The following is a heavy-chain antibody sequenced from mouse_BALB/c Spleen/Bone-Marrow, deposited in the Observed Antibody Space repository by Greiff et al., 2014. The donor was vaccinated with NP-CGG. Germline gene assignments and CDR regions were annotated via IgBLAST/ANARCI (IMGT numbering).Heavy chain of an antibody. CDR2: ISSGSSYT. D-gene: IGHD1-3*01. CDR3: ARLTPDYAMDY. Sequence: EVQGVESGGDLVKPGGSLKLSCAASGFTFSNYGMSWVRQTPDKRLEWVATISSGSSYTYFPDSVKGRFTISRDNAKNTLYLQMNSLKSEDAAMYYCARLTPDYAMDYWGQGTSVTVSS. J-gene: IGHJ4*01. V-gene: IGHV5-6*01. CDR1: GFTFSNYG.